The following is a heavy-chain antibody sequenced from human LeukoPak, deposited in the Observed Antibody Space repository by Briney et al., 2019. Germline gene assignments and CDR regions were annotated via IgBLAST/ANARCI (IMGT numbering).Heavy chain of an antibody. CDR3: ARGITMVRGVISDRFDP. V-gene: IGHV3-33*01. Sequence: GGSLRLSCAASGFTFSSYGMHWVRQAPGKGLEWVAVIWYDGSNKYYADSVKGRFTISRDNSKNTLYLQMNGLRAEDTAVYYCARGITMVRGVISDRFDPWGQGTLVTVSS. D-gene: IGHD3-10*01. CDR1: GFTFSSYG. CDR2: IWYDGSNK. J-gene: IGHJ5*02.